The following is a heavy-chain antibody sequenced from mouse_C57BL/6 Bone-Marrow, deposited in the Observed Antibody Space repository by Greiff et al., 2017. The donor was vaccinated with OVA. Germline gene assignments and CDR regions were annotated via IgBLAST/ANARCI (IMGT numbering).Heavy chain of an antibody. CDR3: ARDNYGSSGYYAMDY. Sequence: QVQLQQPGAELVMPGASVKLSCKASGYTFTSYWTHWVKQRPGQGLEWIGEIDPSDSYTNYNQKFKGKSTLTVDKSSSTAYMQLSSLTSEDSAVYYCARDNYGSSGYYAMDYWGQGTSVTVSS. CDR2: IDPSDSYT. CDR1: GYTFTSYW. D-gene: IGHD1-1*01. V-gene: IGHV1-69*01. J-gene: IGHJ4*01.